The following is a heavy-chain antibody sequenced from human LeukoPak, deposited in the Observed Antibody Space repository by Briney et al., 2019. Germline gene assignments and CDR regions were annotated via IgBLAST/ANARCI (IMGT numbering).Heavy chain of an antibody. D-gene: IGHD3-9*01. J-gene: IGHJ3*02. CDR3: ARGKTSDDIIEDAFDI. CDR1: GFSVNTNY. V-gene: IGHV3-66*01. Sequence: PGGSLRLSCAASGFSVNTNYMTWVRQAPGMGLEWVSVLYSGGGAYYADSVKDRFTISRDYSQNTLLLQMDSLRAEDTALYYCARGKTSDDIIEDAFDIWGQGTMVAVSS. CDR2: LYSGGGA.